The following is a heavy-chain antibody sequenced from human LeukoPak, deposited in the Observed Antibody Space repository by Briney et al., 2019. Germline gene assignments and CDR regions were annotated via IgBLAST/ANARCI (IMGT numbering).Heavy chain of an antibody. CDR2: IIPILGIA. CDR1: GGTFSSYA. J-gene: IGHJ4*02. D-gene: IGHD3-10*01. Sequence: GASVKVSCKASGGTFSSYAISWVRQAPGQGLEWVGRIIPILGIANYAQKFQGRVTITADKSTSTAYMELSSLRSEDTAVYYCAEDQFGSGYFDYWGQGTLVTVSS. CDR3: AEDQFGSGYFDY. V-gene: IGHV1-69*04.